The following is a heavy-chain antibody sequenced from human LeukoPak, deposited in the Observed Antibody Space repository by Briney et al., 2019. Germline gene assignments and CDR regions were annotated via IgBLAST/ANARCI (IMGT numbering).Heavy chain of an antibody. CDR1: GGSISSYY. V-gene: IGHV4-59*08. CDR2: IYYSGST. CDR3: ARHYCGGDCYSRWYFDL. Sequence: SETLSLTCTVSGGSISSYYWSWIRQPPGKGLEWIGYIYYSGSTNYNPSLKSRVTISVDTSKNQFSLKLSSVTAADTAVYYCARHYCGGDCYSRWYFDLWGRGTLVTVSS. J-gene: IGHJ2*01. D-gene: IGHD2-21*02.